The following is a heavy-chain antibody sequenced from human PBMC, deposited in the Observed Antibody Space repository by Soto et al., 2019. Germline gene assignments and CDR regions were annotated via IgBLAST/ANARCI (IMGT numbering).Heavy chain of an antibody. CDR3: ARDRVMLTFGGASEEWVNDF. D-gene: IGHD3-16*01. Sequence: SETLSLTCTVSGDSITSGVHYWSWIRQLPGKGLEWIGYIFYSGPTYYNPSLKSRVAISVDTSKNQFSLKLNSVTAADTAVYYCARDRVMLTFGGASEEWVNDFWAPGTPVTVSS. J-gene: IGHJ4*02. CDR2: IFYSGPT. CDR1: GDSITSGVHY. V-gene: IGHV4-31*03.